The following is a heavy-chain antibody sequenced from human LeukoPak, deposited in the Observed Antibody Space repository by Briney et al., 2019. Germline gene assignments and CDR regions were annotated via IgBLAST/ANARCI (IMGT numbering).Heavy chain of an antibody. D-gene: IGHD6-19*01. CDR3: AKDSSGWYLGAFDI. CDR1: GFTFSSYG. J-gene: IGHJ3*02. V-gene: IGHV3-30*18. CDR2: ISYDGSNK. Sequence: PGRSLRLSCAASGFTFSSYGMHWVRQAPGKGLEWVAVISYDGSNKYYADSVKGRFTISRDNSKNTLYLQMNSLRAEDTAVYYCAKDSSGWYLGAFDIWGQGTMVTVSS.